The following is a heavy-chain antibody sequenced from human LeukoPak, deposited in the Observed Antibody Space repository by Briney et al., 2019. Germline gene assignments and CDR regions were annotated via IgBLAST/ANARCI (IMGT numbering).Heavy chain of an antibody. J-gene: IGHJ4*02. D-gene: IGHD3-3*01. CDR2: MNPNSGNT. V-gene: IGHV1-8*03. CDR3: ARALGVVPSPGFDY. CDR1: GYTFTSYD. Sequence: ASVKVSCKASGYTFTSYDINWVRQATGQGLEWMGWMNPNSGNTGYAQKFQGRVTITRNTSISTAYMELSSLRSEDTAVYYCARALGVVPSPGFDYWGQGTLVTVSS.